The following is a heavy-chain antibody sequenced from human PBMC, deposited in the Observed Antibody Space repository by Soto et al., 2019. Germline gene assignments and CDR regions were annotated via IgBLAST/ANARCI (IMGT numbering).Heavy chain of an antibody. J-gene: IGHJ6*02. D-gene: IGHD1-26*01. CDR3: ARDNKAGYYRNYYSYYGMDV. CDR2: INPNSGGT. CDR1: GSTFTGYY. V-gene: IGHV1-2*04. Sequence: QVQLVQSGAEVKKPGASVKVSCKASGSTFTGYYMPWVRQAPGQGLEWMGWINPNSGGTNYAQKFQGWVTMTRDTSISTAYMELSRLRSDDTAVYYCARDNKAGYYRNYYSYYGMDVWGQGTTVTVSS.